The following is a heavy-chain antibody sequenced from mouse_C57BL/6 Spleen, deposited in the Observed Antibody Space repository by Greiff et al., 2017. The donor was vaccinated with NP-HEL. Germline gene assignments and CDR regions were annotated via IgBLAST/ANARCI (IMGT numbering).Heavy chain of an antibody. V-gene: IGHV5-6*02. CDR2: ISSGGSYT. D-gene: IGHD4-1*01. CDR1: GFTFSSYG. J-gene: IGHJ2*01. CDR3: ARHLGRDYFDY. Sequence: DVKLVESGGDLVKPGGSLKLSCAASGFTFSSYGMSWVRQTPDKRLEWVATISSGGSYTYYPDSVKGRFTISRDNAKNTLYLQMSSLKSEDTAMYYCARHLGRDYFDYWGQGTTLTVSS.